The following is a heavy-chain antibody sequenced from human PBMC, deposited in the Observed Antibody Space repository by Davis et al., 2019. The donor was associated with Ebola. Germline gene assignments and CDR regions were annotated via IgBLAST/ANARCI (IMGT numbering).Heavy chain of an antibody. D-gene: IGHD1-26*01. J-gene: IGHJ4*02. Sequence: PGGSLRLSCAASGLTFSTYAMSWVRQAPGKGLEWVSAISGSGAKTYYADSVKGRFTISRDNFKNTLSLQMNSLRAEDTAVYYCARGLNSAGLGADLDYWGQGTLVTVSS. CDR1: GLTFSTYA. V-gene: IGHV3-23*01. CDR2: ISGSGAKT. CDR3: ARGLNSAGLGADLDY.